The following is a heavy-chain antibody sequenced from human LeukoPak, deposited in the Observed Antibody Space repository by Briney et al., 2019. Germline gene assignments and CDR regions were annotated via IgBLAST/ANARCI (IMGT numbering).Heavy chain of an antibody. CDR1: GGSISSYY. CDR3: ARGVSPYYDSSGYYYSFDY. D-gene: IGHD3-22*01. V-gene: IGHV4-59*01. J-gene: IGHJ4*02. CDR2: IYYSGST. Sequence: SETLSLTCTVSGGSISSYYWSWIRQPPGKGLEWTGYIYYSGSTNYNPSLKSRVTISVDTSKNQFSLKLSSVTAADTAVYYCARGVSPYYDSSGYYYSFDYWGQGTLVTVSS.